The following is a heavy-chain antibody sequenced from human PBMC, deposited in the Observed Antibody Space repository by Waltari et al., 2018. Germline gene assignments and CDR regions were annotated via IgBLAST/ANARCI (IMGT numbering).Heavy chain of an antibody. V-gene: IGHV4-34*02. CDR1: GGSFSGYW. J-gene: IGHJ3*02. CDR2: ISHSGRT. CDR3: ARHIRGYDAFDI. Sequence: QVQLQQWGAGLLQPSETLSLTCAVDGGSFSGYWGSWIRQPPGKGLEWIGEISHSGRTNYNPSLKSRVTISVDTPKNQFSLKLSSVTAADTAVYYCARHIRGYDAFDIWGQGTMAIVSS. D-gene: IGHD3-3*01.